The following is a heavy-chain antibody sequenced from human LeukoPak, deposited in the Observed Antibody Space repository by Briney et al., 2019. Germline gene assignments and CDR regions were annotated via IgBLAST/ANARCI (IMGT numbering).Heavy chain of an antibody. Sequence: SETLSRTGTGSGGSISSYYWSWIRQPPGKGLVWIGDIYYSGSTNYNPSLKSRVPISVEPSKNQFPLKLSSVNAADTAVYYCAREFYGAASLGYWGQGTLVTVSS. CDR1: GGSISSYY. CDR2: IYYSGST. J-gene: IGHJ4*02. D-gene: IGHD3-3*01. V-gene: IGHV4-59*01. CDR3: AREFYGAASLGY.